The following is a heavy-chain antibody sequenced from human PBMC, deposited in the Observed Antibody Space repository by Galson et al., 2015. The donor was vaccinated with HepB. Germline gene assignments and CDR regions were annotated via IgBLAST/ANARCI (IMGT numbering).Heavy chain of an antibody. V-gene: IGHV1-18*04. Sequence: SVKVSCKASGYTFTSYGISWVRQAPGQGLEWMGWISAYNGNTNYAQKLQGRVTMTTDTSTSTAYMELRSLRSEDTAVYYCARDPDTLNARRYGGNYMAFKREINWYFDLWGRGTLVTVSS. CDR2: ISAYNGNT. D-gene: IGHD4-23*01. CDR1: GYTFTSYG. CDR3: ARDPDTLNARRYGGNYMAFKREINWYFDL. J-gene: IGHJ2*01.